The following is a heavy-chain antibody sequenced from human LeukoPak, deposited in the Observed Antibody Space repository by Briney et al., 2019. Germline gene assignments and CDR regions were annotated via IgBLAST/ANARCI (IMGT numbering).Heavy chain of an antibody. Sequence: GGSLRLSCAASGFTFSSYAMSWVRQAPGQGLEWVSVIYSDGKTYHADSVKGRFTISRDNSKNTLHLQMNSLRAEDTAVYYCARLVTGTTVVNSGWFDPWGQGTLVTVSS. J-gene: IGHJ5*02. CDR1: GFTFSSYA. V-gene: IGHV3-66*04. CDR2: IYSDGKT. CDR3: ARLVTGTTVVNSGWFDP. D-gene: IGHD4-23*01.